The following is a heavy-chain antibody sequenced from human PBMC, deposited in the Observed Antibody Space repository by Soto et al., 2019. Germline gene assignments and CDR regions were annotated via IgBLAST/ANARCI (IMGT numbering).Heavy chain of an antibody. CDR2: ISAYNANA. CDR1: GYTFRNFG. J-gene: IGHJ4*02. D-gene: IGHD3-16*01. CDR3: AREISYFDS. V-gene: IGHV1-18*01. Sequence: QIQLLQSGAEVKKPGASVKVTCKASGYTFRNFGISWVRQAPGQGLEWMGWISAYNANANYAQKFQGRLTMTADPSTSTAYMELRSLRSDDTAVYDCAREISYFDSWGQGTLVTVSS.